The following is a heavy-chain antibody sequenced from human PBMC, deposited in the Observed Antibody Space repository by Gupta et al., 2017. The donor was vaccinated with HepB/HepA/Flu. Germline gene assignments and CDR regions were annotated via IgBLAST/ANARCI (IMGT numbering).Heavy chain of an antibody. CDR2: INHSGST. CDR3: ARGDPDFWSGYSYNWFDP. J-gene: IGHJ5*02. Sequence: QVQLQQWGAGLLKPSETLPLTCAVYGGSFSGYYWTWIRQPPGKGLEWIGEINHSGSTNYNPSLKSRVTISVDTSKNQFSLKLSSVTAADTAVYYCARGDPDFWSGYSYNWFDPWGQGTLVTVSS. D-gene: IGHD3-3*01. CDR1: GGSFSGYY. V-gene: IGHV4-34*01.